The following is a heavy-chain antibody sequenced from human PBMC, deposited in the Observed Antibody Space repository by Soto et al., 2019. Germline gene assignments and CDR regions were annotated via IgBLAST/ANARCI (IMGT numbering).Heavy chain of an antibody. CDR2: IKQDGSQK. CDR1: GFSFSSYW. Sequence: LRLSCAASGFSFSSYWMSWVRQAPGKGLQWVANIKQDGSQKYYVDSVKGRFTIYRDNAKNSLYLQMNSLRAEDTAIYYCARPYCSGGSCYNWFDPWGQGTLVTVSS. V-gene: IGHV3-7*03. J-gene: IGHJ5*02. D-gene: IGHD2-15*01. CDR3: ARPYCSGGSCYNWFDP.